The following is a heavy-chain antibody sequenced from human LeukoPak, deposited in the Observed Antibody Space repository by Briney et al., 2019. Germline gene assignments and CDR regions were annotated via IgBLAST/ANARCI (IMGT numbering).Heavy chain of an antibody. CDR3: AVKGHYYDSSGYFAFDY. Sequence: SVKVSCKASGGTFSSYAVSWVRQAPGQGLEWMGGIIPIFGTANYAQKFQGRVTITADESTSTAYMELSSLRSEDTAVYYCAVKGHYYDSSGYFAFDYWGQGTLVTVSS. V-gene: IGHV1-69*13. CDR1: GGTFSSYA. CDR2: IIPIFGTA. J-gene: IGHJ4*02. D-gene: IGHD3-22*01.